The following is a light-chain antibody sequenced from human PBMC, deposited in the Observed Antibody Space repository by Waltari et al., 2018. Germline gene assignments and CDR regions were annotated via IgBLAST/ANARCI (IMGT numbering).Light chain of an antibody. J-gene: IGKJ1*01. CDR3: QQYNSYSSWT. CDR2: QAS. CDR1: QSISSW. V-gene: IGKV1-5*03. Sequence: DIQMTQSPSTLSASVGDRVTITCRASQSISSWLAWYQQKPGKAPKLLIHQASSLESGVPSRFSGSGSGTEVTLTISSLQPDEFATYYCQQYNSYSSWTFGQGTKVEIK.